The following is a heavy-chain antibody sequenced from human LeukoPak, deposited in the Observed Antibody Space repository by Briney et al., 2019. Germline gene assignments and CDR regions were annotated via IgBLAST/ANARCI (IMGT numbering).Heavy chain of an antibody. D-gene: IGHD3-22*01. CDR2: INHSGST. CDR1: GGSFSGYY. V-gene: IGHV4-34*01. J-gene: IGHJ4*02. Sequence: PSETLSLTCAVYGGSFSGYYWSWIRQPPGKGLEWIGEINHSGSTNYNPSLKSRVTISVDTSKNQFSLKLSSVTAADTAVYYCARGMYYDSSGQPSGDYWGQGTLVTVSS. CDR3: ARGMYYDSSGQPSGDY.